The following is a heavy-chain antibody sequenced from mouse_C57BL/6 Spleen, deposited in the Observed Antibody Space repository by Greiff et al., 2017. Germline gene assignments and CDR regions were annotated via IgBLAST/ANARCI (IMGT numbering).Heavy chain of an antibody. CDR3: ARPSYGSSPFDY. Sequence: VQLQQPGTELVKPGASVKLSCKASGYTFTSYWMHWVKQRPGQGLEWLGNINPSNGGTNYNEKFKSKATLTVDKSSSTAYMQLSSLTSEDSSVYYCARPSYGSSPFDYWGQGTTLTVSS. D-gene: IGHD1-1*01. J-gene: IGHJ2*01. V-gene: IGHV1-53*01. CDR1: GYTFTSYW. CDR2: INPSNGGT.